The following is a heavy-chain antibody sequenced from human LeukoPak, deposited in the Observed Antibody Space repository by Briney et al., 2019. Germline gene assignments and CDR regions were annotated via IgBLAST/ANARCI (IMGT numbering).Heavy chain of an antibody. D-gene: IGHD3-22*01. J-gene: IGHJ6*02. Sequence: PGGSLRLSCAASGFTFSSYAMSWVRQAPGKGLEWVSAISDSGGSTYYADSVKGRFTISRDNSKSTLYLQMNSLRAEDTAVYYCANGYDSSGYYYGRDYYYGMDVWGQGTTVTVSS. CDR3: ANGYDSSGYYYGRDYYYGMDV. CDR1: GFTFSSYA. V-gene: IGHV3-23*01. CDR2: ISDSGGST.